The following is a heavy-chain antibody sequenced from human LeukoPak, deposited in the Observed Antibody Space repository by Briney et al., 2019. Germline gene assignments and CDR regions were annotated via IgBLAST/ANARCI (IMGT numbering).Heavy chain of an antibody. D-gene: IGHD1-26*01. V-gene: IGHV3-23*01. CDR1: GFTFSTFA. J-gene: IGHJ4*02. Sequence: PEGSLRLSCAASGFTFSTFAMSWVRQAPGKGLEWVSTIGNSAGYTYYADSVKGRFTISRDNSKNTLYLQMNSLRAGDTAVYYCAKDEGWELKGYYLDYWGQGILVTVSS. CDR2: IGNSAGYT. CDR3: AKDEGWELKGYYLDY.